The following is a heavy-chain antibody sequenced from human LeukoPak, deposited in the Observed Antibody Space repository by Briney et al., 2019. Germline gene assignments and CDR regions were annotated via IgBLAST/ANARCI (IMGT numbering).Heavy chain of an antibody. V-gene: IGHV4-59*01. CDR3: ARQRRGSSSAFDI. J-gene: IGHJ3*02. CDR1: GGSISSYY. CDR2: IYYSGST. Sequence: SETLSLTCTVSGGSISSYYWSWIRQPPGKGLEWIGYIYYSGSTNYNPSLKSRVTISVDTSKNQFSLKLSSVTAADTAVYYCARQRRGSSSAFDIWGQGTMVTVSS. D-gene: IGHD6-6*01.